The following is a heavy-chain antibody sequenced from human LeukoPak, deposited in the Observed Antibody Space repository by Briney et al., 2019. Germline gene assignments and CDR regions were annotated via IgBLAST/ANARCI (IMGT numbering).Heavy chain of an antibody. Sequence: GGSLRLSCAASGFTFSSSVMSWVRQAPGKGLEWVSGISNSGSITYYADSVKGRFTISRDNSKNMLYVQMNSLIAEDTAVYYCAEGSFWGQGTLVTVSS. CDR2: ISNSGSIT. V-gene: IGHV3-23*01. J-gene: IGHJ4*02. CDR1: GFTFSSSV. CDR3: AEGSF.